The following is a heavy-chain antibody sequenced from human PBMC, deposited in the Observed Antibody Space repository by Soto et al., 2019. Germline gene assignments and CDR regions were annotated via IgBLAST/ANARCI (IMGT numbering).Heavy chain of an antibody. Sequence: GGSLRLSCAASGFTFSSYAMIWVRQAPGKGLEWVSAISGSGGSTYYADSVKGRFTISRDNSKNTLYLQMNSLRAEDTAVYYCAKDRDKQQLVADYWGQGTLVTVSS. J-gene: IGHJ4*02. CDR2: ISGSGGST. CDR3: AKDRDKQQLVADY. D-gene: IGHD6-13*01. V-gene: IGHV3-23*01. CDR1: GFTFSSYA.